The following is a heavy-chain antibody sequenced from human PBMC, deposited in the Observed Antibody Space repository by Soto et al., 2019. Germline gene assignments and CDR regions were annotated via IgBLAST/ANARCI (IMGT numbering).Heavy chain of an antibody. D-gene: IGHD4-4*01. V-gene: IGHV3-11*06. CDR2: ISSSSSYT. CDR1: GFNFTDFY. J-gene: IGHJ3*01. Sequence: QVQLEESGGGLVKPGESLRLACAASGFNFTDFYMSWIRQAPGKGLEWISNISSSSSYTDYAESVKGRFTISRDNAKSTLYPQMNSLRAEDTAVYYCARDDPLVTSRPKDAFDFWGQGTMVTVPS. CDR3: ARDDPLVTSRPKDAFDF.